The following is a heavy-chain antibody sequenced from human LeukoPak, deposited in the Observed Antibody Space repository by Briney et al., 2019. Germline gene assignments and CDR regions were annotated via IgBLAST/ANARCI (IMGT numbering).Heavy chain of an antibody. CDR2: ISGGGEKT. V-gene: IGHV3-23*01. D-gene: IGHD3-22*01. CDR1: GFTFSGYT. Sequence: PGGSLRLSCAASGFTFSGYTMSWVRQAPGKGLEWVSAISGGGEKTYYADSVKGRFTISRDNSKGTLYLQMNSLGAEDSALYYCARDFYDSSGYYYDCWGQGTLVTVSS. J-gene: IGHJ4*02. CDR3: ARDFYDSSGYYYDC.